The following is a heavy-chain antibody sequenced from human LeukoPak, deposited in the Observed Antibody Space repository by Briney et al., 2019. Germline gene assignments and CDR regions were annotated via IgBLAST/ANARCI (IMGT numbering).Heavy chain of an antibody. CDR2: INHSGST. CDR3: AKEDYYDSSGYYQKKDY. D-gene: IGHD3-22*01. CDR1: GGSFSGYY. V-gene: IGHV4-34*01. J-gene: IGHJ4*02. Sequence: SETLSLTCAVYGGSFSGYYWSWIRQPPGKGLEWIGEINHSGSTNYNPSLKSRVTISVDTSKNQFSLKLSSVTAADTAVYYCAKEDYYDSSGYYQKKDYWGQGTLVTVSS.